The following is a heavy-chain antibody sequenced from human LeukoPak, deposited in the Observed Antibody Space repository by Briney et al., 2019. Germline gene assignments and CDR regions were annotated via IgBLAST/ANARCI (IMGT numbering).Heavy chain of an antibody. Sequence: PGGSLRLSCAASGFAFTSYSMNWVRQAPGKGLEWVSYLSAAGRTIYYADSVQGRFSISRDTAKNTLSPQMDSLRADDTAVYYCARGGYTYGLDYWGQGILVVVSS. CDR1: GFAFTSYS. J-gene: IGHJ4*02. CDR2: LSAAGRTI. D-gene: IGHD5-18*01. V-gene: IGHV3-48*01. CDR3: ARGGYTYGLDY.